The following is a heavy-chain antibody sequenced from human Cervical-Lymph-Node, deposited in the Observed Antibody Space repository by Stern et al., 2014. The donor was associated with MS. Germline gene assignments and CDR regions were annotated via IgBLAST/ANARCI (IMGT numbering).Heavy chain of an antibody. J-gene: IGHJ4*02. CDR2: IKHDGSDQ. CDR3: AKLTLTRSTAY. D-gene: IGHD3-9*01. CDR1: GFTFSSFP. V-gene: IGHV3-7*01. Sequence: EVQLEESGGGLVQPGGSLRLSCVASGFTFSSFPMTWVRQAPGKGLEWVASIKHDGSDQFYVDSVKGRFTISRDNANNALYLHMNALNAEDTAFYYCAKLTLTRSTAYWGQGILVTVSS.